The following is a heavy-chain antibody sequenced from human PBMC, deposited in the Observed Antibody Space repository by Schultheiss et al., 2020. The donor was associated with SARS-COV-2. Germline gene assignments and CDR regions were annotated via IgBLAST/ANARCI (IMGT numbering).Heavy chain of an antibody. V-gene: IGHV4-34*01. Sequence: SQTLSLTCAVYGGSFSGYYWSWIRQPPGKGLEWIGEINHSGSTNYNPSLKSRVTISVDTSKNQFSLKLSSVTAADTAVYYCARVSYPGGLDIWGQGTMVTVSS. CDR2: INHSGST. J-gene: IGHJ3*02. CDR1: GGSFSGYY. D-gene: IGHD3-16*02. CDR3: ARVSYPGGLDI.